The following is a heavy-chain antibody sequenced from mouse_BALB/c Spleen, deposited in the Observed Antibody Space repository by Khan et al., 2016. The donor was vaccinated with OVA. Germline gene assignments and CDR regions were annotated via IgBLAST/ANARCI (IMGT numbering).Heavy chain of an antibody. CDR2: IYPGSGST. Sequence: QVQLQQPGAELVKPGTSVKLSCKASGYNFTSYWINWVKLRPGQGLEWIGHIYPGSGSTYYNEKFKSKATLTVDTSSSTAYMQLSSLASEDSALYYCARRDDYGSSIAYWGQGTLVTVSA. J-gene: IGHJ3*01. V-gene: IGHV1-55*01. D-gene: IGHD1-1*01. CDR3: ARRDDYGSSIAY. CDR1: GYNFTSYW.